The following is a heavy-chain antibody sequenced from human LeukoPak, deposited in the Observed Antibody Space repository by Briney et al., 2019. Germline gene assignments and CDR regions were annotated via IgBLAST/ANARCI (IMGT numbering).Heavy chain of an antibody. CDR3: ANSNGVATIHYYYMDV. Sequence: RVSLRLSCAASGFTFSSYAMTWVRQAPGKGLEWVSSISGSGYSPYYADSVKGRFTISRDNSKDTLFLQMNSLRAEDTAVYYCANSNGVATIHYYYMDVWGKGTTVTVS. V-gene: IGHV3-23*01. CDR2: ISGSGYSP. D-gene: IGHD5-12*01. J-gene: IGHJ6*03. CDR1: GFTFSSYA.